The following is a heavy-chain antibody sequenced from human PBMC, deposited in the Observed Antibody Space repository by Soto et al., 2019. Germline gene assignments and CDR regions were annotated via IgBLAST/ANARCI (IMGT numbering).Heavy chain of an antibody. CDR3: AKSDDYGPKDAFDI. J-gene: IGHJ3*02. V-gene: IGHV1-69*06. CDR1: GGTFSSYA. Sequence: QVQLVQSGAEVKKPGSSVKVSCKASGGTFSSYALNWVRQAPGQGLEWMGGIIPFFGTANYAQKFQGRVTITADKSTSTAYMELSSLRSEDTAVYYCAKSDDYGPKDAFDIWGQGTRVTVSS. D-gene: IGHD4-17*01. CDR2: IIPFFGTA.